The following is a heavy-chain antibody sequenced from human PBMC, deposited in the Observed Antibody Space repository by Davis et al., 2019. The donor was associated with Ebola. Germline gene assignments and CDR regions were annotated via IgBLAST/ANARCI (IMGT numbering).Heavy chain of an antibody. Sequence: SETLSLTCAVSGGSISSSTWWSWVRQSPGKGLEWIGEIYPSGSTNYNPSLKSRVTISVDRSKNQFSLKLNSVTAADTAVYYCARPLATSGRAYDAFDIWGQGTMVTVSS. CDR2: IYPSGST. CDR3: ARPLATSGRAYDAFDI. V-gene: IGHV4-4*02. D-gene: IGHD6-13*01. CDR1: GGSISSSTW. J-gene: IGHJ3*02.